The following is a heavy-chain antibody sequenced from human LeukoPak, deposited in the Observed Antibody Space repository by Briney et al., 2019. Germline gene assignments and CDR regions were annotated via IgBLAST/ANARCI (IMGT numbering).Heavy chain of an antibody. CDR2: MYTGGTT. Sequence: GGSLRLSRAVSGFTVSVTHMSCVRQAPGEGLEWVSAMYTGGTTYYADSVTGRFTVSRDTSRNTLFLHMNSLRAEDTAVYYCAKDEATSGGGLASWGQGTLVIVSS. J-gene: IGHJ5*01. V-gene: IGHV3-53*01. CDR1: GFTVSVTH. CDR3: AKDEATSGGGLAS. D-gene: IGHD3-16*01.